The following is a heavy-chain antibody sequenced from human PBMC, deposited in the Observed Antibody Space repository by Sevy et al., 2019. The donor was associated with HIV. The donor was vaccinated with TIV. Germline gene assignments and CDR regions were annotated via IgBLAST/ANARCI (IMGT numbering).Heavy chain of an antibody. D-gene: IGHD2-15*01. CDR3: AKDRTYCSGGSCSHPSYYFDY. V-gene: IGHV3-9*01. J-gene: IGHJ4*02. Sequence: GGSLRLSCAASGFTFDDYAMHWVRQAPGKGLEWVSGISWNSGSIGYADSVKGRFTISRDNAKNSLYLQMNSLRAEDTALNYCAKDRTYCSGGSCSHPSYYFDYWGQGTLVTVSS. CDR1: GFTFDDYA. CDR2: ISWNSGSI.